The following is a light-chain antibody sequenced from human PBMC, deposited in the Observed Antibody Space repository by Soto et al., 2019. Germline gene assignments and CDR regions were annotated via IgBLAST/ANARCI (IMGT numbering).Light chain of an antibody. CDR1: QSVSSN. CDR2: GAS. J-gene: IGKJ1*01. CDR3: QQYNNWRGT. Sequence: EIVMTQSPATLSVSPGERATLSCRASQSVSSNLAWYQQKPGQAPRLLIYGASTRATGIPARFSGSGSGTEFTLTISSLQSEDFAVYYCQQYNNWRGTFGQGT. V-gene: IGKV3-15*01.